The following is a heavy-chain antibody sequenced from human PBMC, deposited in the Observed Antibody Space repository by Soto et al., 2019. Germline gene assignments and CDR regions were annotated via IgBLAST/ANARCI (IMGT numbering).Heavy chain of an antibody. CDR1: GGSISSGGYY. D-gene: IGHD1-26*01. Sequence: QVQLQESGPGQVKPSQTLSLTCTVSGGSISSGGYYWSWIRQHPGKGLEWIGYIYYSGRTYYKPSLKSRVTISVDTSKNPFSLKLSSVTAADTAVYYCARDGSGSYLPYWGQGTLVTVSS. CDR2: IYYSGRT. V-gene: IGHV4-31*03. CDR3: ARDGSGSYLPY. J-gene: IGHJ4*02.